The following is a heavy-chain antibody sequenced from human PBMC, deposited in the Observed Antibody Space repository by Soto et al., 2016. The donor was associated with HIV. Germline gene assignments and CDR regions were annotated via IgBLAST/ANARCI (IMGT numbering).Heavy chain of an antibody. CDR3: TTERKRWFGAMTNFDY. V-gene: IGHV3-15*01. J-gene: IGHJ4*01. CDR2: IKSKIDGETT. CDR1: GFTFSNAW. Sequence: EVQLVESGGGLVKPGGSLRVSCAASGFTFSNAWMSWVRQAPGKGLEWVGRIKSKIDGETTDYAAPVKGRFTISRDDSGNTLYLQMNSLKTEDTGVYYCTTERKRWFGAMTNFDYVGPREPWSPSPQ. D-gene: IGHD3-10*01.